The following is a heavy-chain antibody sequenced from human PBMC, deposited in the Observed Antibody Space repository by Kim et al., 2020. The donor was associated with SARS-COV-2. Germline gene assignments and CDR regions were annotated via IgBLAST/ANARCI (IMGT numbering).Heavy chain of an antibody. Sequence: STYYSPSLKSRVTISVDTSKNQFSLKLSSVTAADTAVYYCARFGDYGMDVWGQGTTVTVSS. V-gene: IGHV4-31*02. D-gene: IGHD3-10*01. J-gene: IGHJ6*02. CDR3: ARFGDYGMDV. CDR2: ST.